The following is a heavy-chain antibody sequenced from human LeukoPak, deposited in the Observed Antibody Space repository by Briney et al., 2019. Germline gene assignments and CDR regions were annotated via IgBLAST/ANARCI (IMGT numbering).Heavy chain of an antibody. V-gene: IGHV4-59*08. CDR3: ARQIAAATSSYYGMDV. CDR2: IYYSGST. CDR1: GGSISSYY. Sequence: SETLSLTCTVSGGSISSYYGSWIRQPPGKGLEWIGYIYYSGSTNYNPSLKSRVTISVDTCKDQFSLKLSPVTAADTAVYYCARQIAAATSSYYGMDVWGQGTTVTVSS. D-gene: IGHD6-25*01. J-gene: IGHJ6*02.